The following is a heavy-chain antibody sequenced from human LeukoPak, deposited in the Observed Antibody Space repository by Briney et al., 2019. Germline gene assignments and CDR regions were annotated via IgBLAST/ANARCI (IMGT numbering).Heavy chain of an antibody. CDR3: ARKPLRGWEGYFDY. Sequence: SQTLSLTCATSGDSVSSNSVTWNWIRQSPSRGLEWLGRTYYRSKWYNDYAVSVKSRITINPDTSKNQFSLQLNSVTPEDTAVYYCARKPLRGWEGYFDYWGQGTLVTVS. CDR1: GDSVSSNSVT. CDR2: TYYRSKWYN. V-gene: IGHV6-1*01. J-gene: IGHJ4*02. D-gene: IGHD1-26*01.